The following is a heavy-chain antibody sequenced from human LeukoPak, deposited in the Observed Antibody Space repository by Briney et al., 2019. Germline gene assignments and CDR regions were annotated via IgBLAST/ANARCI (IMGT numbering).Heavy chain of an antibody. J-gene: IGHJ6*02. CDR2: IYPGDSDT. D-gene: IGHD1-26*01. V-gene: IGHV5-51*01. CDR3: ARYSGSYYYCYGMDV. CDR1: GYSFTSYW. Sequence: GESLKISCKGSGYSFTSYWIGWVRQMPGKGLEWMGIIYPGDSDTRYSPSFQGQVTISADKSISTAYLQWSSLKASDTAMYYCARYSGSYYYCYGMDVWGQGTTVTVSS.